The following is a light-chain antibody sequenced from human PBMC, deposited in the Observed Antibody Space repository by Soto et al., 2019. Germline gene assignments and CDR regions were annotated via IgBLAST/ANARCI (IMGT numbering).Light chain of an antibody. Sequence: DVVMTQSPLSLPVTLGQPASISCRSSQSLIHSDGNTYLNWFQQRPGQSPRRLIYQVSDRDSGGTDRFSGSGSGTDFTLKSSRVEAEDVGVYYCMQGTHWPWTFGQGTEVEIK. CDR1: QSLIHSDGNTY. CDR2: QVS. J-gene: IGKJ1*01. CDR3: MQGTHWPWT. V-gene: IGKV2-30*02.